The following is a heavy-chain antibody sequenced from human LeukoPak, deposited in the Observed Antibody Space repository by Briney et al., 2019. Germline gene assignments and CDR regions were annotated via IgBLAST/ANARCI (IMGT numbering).Heavy chain of an antibody. CDR3: ARVLHFDWLLYH. V-gene: IGHV3-23*01. Sequence: GGSLRLSCAASGFTFSSYAMSWVRQAPGKGLEWVAVTSGSGGSRYYADSVKGRFIISRDNSKNTVLLQMNSLRVEDTAIYYCARVLHFDWLLYHWGQGTLVTVSS. D-gene: IGHD3-9*01. J-gene: IGHJ5*02. CDR2: TSGSGGSR. CDR1: GFTFSSYA.